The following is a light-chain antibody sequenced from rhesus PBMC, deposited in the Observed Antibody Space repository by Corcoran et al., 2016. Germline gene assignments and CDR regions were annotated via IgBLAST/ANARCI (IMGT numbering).Light chain of an antibody. Sequence: QAAPTQSPSVSGSPGQSVTISYTGPSSDIGGYNSVSWYQQHPGKVPKLLIYDVNKRPSGVSDRFSGFKSGNTAFLTISGLQAEDEAVYYCSSYSTTYTYIFGAGTRLTVL. CDR2: DVN. CDR1: SSDIGGYNS. CDR3: SSYSTTYTYI. J-gene: IGLJ1*01. V-gene: IGLV2-13*03.